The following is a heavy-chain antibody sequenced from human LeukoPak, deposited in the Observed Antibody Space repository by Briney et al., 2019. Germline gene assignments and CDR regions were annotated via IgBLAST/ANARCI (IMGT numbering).Heavy chain of an antibody. CDR3: ARDSYDSSGYYYYYYGMDV. Sequence: EASVKVSCTASGYTFTGYYMHWVRQAPGQGLEWMGWINPNSGGTNYAQKFQGRVTMTRDTSISTAYMELSRLRSDDTAVYYCARDSYDSSGYYYYYYGMDVWGQGTTVTVSS. CDR2: INPNSGGT. V-gene: IGHV1-2*02. J-gene: IGHJ6*02. CDR1: GYTFTGYY. D-gene: IGHD3-22*01.